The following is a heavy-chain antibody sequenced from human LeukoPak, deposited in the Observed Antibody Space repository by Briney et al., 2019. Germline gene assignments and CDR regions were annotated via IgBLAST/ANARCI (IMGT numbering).Heavy chain of an antibody. V-gene: IGHV3-74*01. CDR3: ARAPYYYDTSGFVI. CDR1: GFTFSSYW. Sequence: GGSLRLSCAASGFTFSSYWMHWVRQAPGKGRVWVSRINSDGSSTTYADSGKGRFTISRDNAKNTLYLQMNSLRAEDTAVYYCARAPYYYDTSGFVIWGQGTMVTVSS. CDR2: INSDGSST. J-gene: IGHJ3*02. D-gene: IGHD3-22*01.